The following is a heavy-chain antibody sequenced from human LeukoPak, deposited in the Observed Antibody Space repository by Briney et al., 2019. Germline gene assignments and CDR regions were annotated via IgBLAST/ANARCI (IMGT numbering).Heavy chain of an antibody. D-gene: IGHD6-6*01. CDR1: GGTFSSYA. CDR2: IIPIFGTA. J-gene: IGHJ6*03. V-gene: IGHV1-69*05. CDR3: ARWGVQYSISSSLSYHHMAV. Sequence: ASVKVSCKASGGTFSSYAISWVRQAPGQGLEWMGGIIPIFGTANYAQKFQGRVTITTDESTDTAYMELSSLTSEDTGVYYCARWGVQYSISSSLSYHHMAVWGKGTTVTLSS.